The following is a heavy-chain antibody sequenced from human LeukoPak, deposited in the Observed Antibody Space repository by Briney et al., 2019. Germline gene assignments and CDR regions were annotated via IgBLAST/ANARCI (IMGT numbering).Heavy chain of an antibody. CDR3: ARGPYYYGSGKDYYYYYYYMDV. J-gene: IGHJ6*03. V-gene: IGHV1-46*02. CDR1: GYTFNNYN. D-gene: IGHD3-10*01. CDR2: VNPGGDST. Sequence: ASVKISCKASGYTFNNYNIHWLRQAPGQGLEWMGIVNPGGDSTNYAQDFQGRLTLTGDTSTSTVYMELSGLRSEDTAVYYCARGPYYYGSGKDYYYYYYYMDVWGKGTTVTVSS.